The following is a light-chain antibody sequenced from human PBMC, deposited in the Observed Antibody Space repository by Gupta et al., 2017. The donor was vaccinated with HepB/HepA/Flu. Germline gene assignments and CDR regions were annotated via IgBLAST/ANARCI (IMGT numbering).Light chain of an antibody. CDR2: DVS. J-gene: IGLJ1*01. Sequence: SALTQPRSVSGSPGQSVTISCTGTSSDVGGYNYVSWYQQHPGKAPKLMIYDVSKRPSGVPDRFSGSKSGNTASLTISGLQAEDEADYYCCSYAGSNPVFGTGTKVTVL. V-gene: IGLV2-11*01. CDR1: SSDVGGYNY. CDR3: CSYAGSNPV.